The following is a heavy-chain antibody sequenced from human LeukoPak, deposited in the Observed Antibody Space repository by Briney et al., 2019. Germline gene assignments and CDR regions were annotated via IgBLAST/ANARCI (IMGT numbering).Heavy chain of an antibody. Sequence: ASVKVSCKASGYTFTSYDINWVRQATGQRLEWMGWMNPNSGNTGYAQKFQGRVTMTRNTSISTAYMELSSLRSEDAAVYYCARGPVRITMIVVVITKDNWFDPWGQGTLVTVSS. CDR1: GYTFTSYD. CDR3: ARGPVRITMIVVVITKDNWFDP. CDR2: MNPNSGNT. J-gene: IGHJ5*02. D-gene: IGHD3-22*01. V-gene: IGHV1-8*01.